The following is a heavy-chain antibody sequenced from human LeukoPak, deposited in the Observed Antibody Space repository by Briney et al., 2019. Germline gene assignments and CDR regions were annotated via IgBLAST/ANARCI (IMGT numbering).Heavy chain of an antibody. J-gene: IGHJ3*02. V-gene: IGHV4-34*01. CDR3: AVPATEYSDAFDI. D-gene: IGHD2-2*01. CDR2: INHSGST. Sequence: PSETLSLTCAVYGGSFSGYYWSWIRQPPGEGVEWVGEINHSGSTNYNPSLKRRVTISVDTSKNQFSLKLSSVTAADTAVYYCAVPATEYSDAFDIWGQGTMVTVSS. CDR1: GGSFSGYY.